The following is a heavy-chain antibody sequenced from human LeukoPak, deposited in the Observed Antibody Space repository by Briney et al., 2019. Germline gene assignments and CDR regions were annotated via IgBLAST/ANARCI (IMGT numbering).Heavy chain of an antibody. Sequence: SETLSLTCAVSGGSISSGGYSWSWIRQPPGKGLEWIGYIYHSGSTYYNPSLKSRVTISVDTSKNQFSLKLSSVTAADTAVYYCARSGSYYGAGFDYWGQGTLVTVSS. CDR1: GGSISSGGYS. V-gene: IGHV4-30-2*02. CDR2: IYHSGST. CDR3: ARSGSYYGAGFDY. J-gene: IGHJ4*02. D-gene: IGHD1-26*01.